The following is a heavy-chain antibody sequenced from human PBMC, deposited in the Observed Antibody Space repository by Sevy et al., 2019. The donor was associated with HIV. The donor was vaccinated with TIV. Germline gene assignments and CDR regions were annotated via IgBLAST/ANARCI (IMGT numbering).Heavy chain of an antibody. CDR3: GKVSIFGVGGFYDY. J-gene: IGHJ4*02. Sequence: GGSLRLSCAASGFTFSSYSMNWVRQAPGKGLEWVSYISSSSSTIYYADSVKGRFTISRDNAKNSLYLQMNSLRAEDTAVYYCGKVSIFGVGGFYDYWGQGTLVTVSS. CDR1: GFTFSSYS. D-gene: IGHD3-3*01. V-gene: IGHV3-48*01. CDR2: ISSSSSTI.